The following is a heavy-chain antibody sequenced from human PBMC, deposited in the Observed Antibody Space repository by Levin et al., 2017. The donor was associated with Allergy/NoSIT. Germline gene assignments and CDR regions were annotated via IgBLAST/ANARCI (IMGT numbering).Heavy chain of an antibody. J-gene: IGHJ6*02. CDR1: GFTFSNYG. V-gene: IGHV3-30*18. D-gene: IGHD3-10*01. CDR2: ISYDGSNK. Sequence: GGSLRLSCAASGFTFSNYGMHWVRQAPGKGLEWVAVISYDGSNKYYADSVKGRFTISRDTSKNTLYLQMNSLRAEDTAVYYCAKDNRYYYGSGRAHQAYYYYGMDVWGQGTTVTVSS. CDR3: AKDNRYYYGSGRAHQAYYYYGMDV.